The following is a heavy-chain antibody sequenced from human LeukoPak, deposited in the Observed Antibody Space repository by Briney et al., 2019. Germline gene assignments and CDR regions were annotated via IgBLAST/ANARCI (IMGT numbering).Heavy chain of an antibody. D-gene: IGHD6-19*01. CDR1: GYTFISYD. CDR2: MNPNSGNT. J-gene: IGHJ5*02. CDR3: ARSSSGWYNWFDP. V-gene: IGHV1-8*01. Sequence: ASVKVSCKASGYTFISYDINWVRQATGQGLEWMGWMNPNSGNTDYAQKFQGRVTITRNTSISTAYMELSSLKSEDTAVYYCARSSSGWYNWFDPWGQGTLVTVSS.